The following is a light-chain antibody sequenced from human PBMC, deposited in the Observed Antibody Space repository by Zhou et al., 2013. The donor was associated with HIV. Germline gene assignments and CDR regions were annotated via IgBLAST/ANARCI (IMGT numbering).Light chain of an antibody. J-gene: IGKJ5*01. Sequence: DIQLTQSPSFLSASVGDRVTIACRASQGISTYLGWYQQQPGKSPTLLIYGASTLQSGVPSRFSGSGSGTEFNLTIDCLQSEDFATYYCQQHYDYPSITFGQGTRLEIK. CDR2: GAS. V-gene: IGKV1-9*01. CDR1: QGISTY. CDR3: QQHYDYPSIT.